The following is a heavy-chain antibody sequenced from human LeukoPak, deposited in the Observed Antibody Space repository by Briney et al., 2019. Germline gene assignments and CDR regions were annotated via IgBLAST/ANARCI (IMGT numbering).Heavy chain of an antibody. CDR1: GGSLSSGDYY. V-gene: IGHV4-30-4*01. D-gene: IGHD3-22*01. J-gene: IGHJ4*02. Sequence: SETLSLTCTVSGGSLSSGDYYWSWLRQPPGTGLEGIGYIYYSGSTYYNPSLKSRVTISVDTSKNQFSLKLSSVTAADTAVYYCARGLTRYDSSGYYYREPPHPHYYFDYWGQGTLVTVSS. CDR2: IYYSGST. CDR3: ARGLTRYDSSGYYYREPPHPHYYFDY.